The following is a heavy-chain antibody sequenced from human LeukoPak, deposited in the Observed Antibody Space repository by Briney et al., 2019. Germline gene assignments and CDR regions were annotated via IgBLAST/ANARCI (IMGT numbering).Heavy chain of an antibody. D-gene: IGHD3-10*01. J-gene: IGHJ4*02. Sequence: GGSLRLSCAASGFTFSSYAMHWVRQAPGKGLEWVAVISYDGSNKYYADSVKGRFTISRDNSKNTLYLQMNSLRAEDTAVYYCARQSYFYHGSGSHYNLDYWGQGTLVTVSS. CDR1: GFTFSSYA. CDR2: ISYDGSNK. CDR3: ARQSYFYHGSGSHYNLDY. V-gene: IGHV3-30-3*01.